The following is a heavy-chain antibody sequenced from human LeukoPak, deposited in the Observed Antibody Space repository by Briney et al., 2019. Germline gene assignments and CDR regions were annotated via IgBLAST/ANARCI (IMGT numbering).Heavy chain of an antibody. Sequence: PGRSLRLSCAASGFTFRTYGMNGVRQAPGKGLEWVAIISDDGSNADYADSVKGRFTISRDNSKNTLYLQMNSLRAEDSAVYYSAKRRVGGVYYFDYWGQGTLVTVSS. CDR1: GFTFRTYG. V-gene: IGHV3-30*18. J-gene: IGHJ4*02. CDR3: AKRRVGGVYYFDY. CDR2: ISDDGSNA. D-gene: IGHD3-16*01.